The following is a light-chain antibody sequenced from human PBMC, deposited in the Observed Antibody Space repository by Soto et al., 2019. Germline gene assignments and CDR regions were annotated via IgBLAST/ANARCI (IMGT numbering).Light chain of an antibody. Sequence: QSALTQPASVSGSPGQSITISCTGTSTEVGSYNYVCWFQQYPGKAPKLIIYDVTNRPSGVSNRFSGSKSGTTASLTISGLQPEDEADYYCSSYTTRVTLGVRLGGGTKLTVL. V-gene: IGLV2-14*03. CDR1: STEVGSYNY. CDR3: SSYTTRVTLGVR. CDR2: DVT. J-gene: IGLJ2*01.